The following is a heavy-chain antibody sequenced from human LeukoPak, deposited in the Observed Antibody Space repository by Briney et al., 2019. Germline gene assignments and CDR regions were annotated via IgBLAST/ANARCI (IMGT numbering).Heavy chain of an antibody. D-gene: IGHD3-3*01. J-gene: IGHJ4*02. CDR1: GFTFDDYA. CDR3: ATFWSGYYRGDY. CDR2: ISWNSGSI. V-gene: IGHV3-9*01. Sequence: GGSLRLSCAASGFTFDDYAMHWVRQAPGKGLEWVSGISWNSGSIGYADSVKGRFTISRDNAKNSLYPQMNSLRAEDTALYYCATFWSGYYRGDYWGQGTLVTVSS.